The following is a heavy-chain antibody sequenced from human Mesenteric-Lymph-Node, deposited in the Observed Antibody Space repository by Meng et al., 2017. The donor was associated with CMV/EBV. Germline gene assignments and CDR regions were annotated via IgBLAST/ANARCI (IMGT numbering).Heavy chain of an antibody. V-gene: IGHV3-23*01. CDR1: GFTFNNYA. Sequence: GESLKISCAASGFTFNNYAMSWVRQAPGKGLEWVSHISGSGASTYYADSVKGRFTISRDNAKNTLYLQTTSLRAEDTAVYYCARGTPGYSSSWNDYWGQGTLVTVSS. CDR2: ISGSGAST. CDR3: ARGTPGYSSSWNDY. J-gene: IGHJ4*02. D-gene: IGHD6-13*01.